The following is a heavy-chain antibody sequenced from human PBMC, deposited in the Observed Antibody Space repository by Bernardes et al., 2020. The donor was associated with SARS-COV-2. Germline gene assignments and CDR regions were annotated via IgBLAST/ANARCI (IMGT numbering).Heavy chain of an antibody. D-gene: IGHD3-3*01. V-gene: IGHV3-66*02. CDR3: AGGEAVTIFGVVIRGRWYFDF. Sequence: GGSLRLSCAASGFTVSNNYMSWVRQAPGKGLEWVSVIYSGGSTYNADSVKGRFTISRDNSKNTLYLQMNSLRAEDAAVYYCAGGEAVTIFGVVIRGRWYFDFWGRGTLVTVSS. CDR1: GFTVSNNY. J-gene: IGHJ2*01. CDR2: IYSGGST.